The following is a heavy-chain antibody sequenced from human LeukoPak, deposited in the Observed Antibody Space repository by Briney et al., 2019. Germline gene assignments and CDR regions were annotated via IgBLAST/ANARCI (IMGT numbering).Heavy chain of an antibody. Sequence: TSSETLSLIYTVSGGSICCYYWIWIRQPPGKGLEWIGYISDSGSSNYNSSLKSRVTISVDTPKNQFSLKLSSVTAADTAVYYCARVRPIRAYGFDILAQGTMVTVSS. J-gene: IGHJ3*02. CDR3: ARVRPIRAYGFDI. CDR2: ISDSGSS. V-gene: IGHV4-59*01. CDR1: GGSICCYY.